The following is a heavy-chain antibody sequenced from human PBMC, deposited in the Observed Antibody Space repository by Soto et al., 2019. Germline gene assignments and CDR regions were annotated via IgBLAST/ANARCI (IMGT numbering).Heavy chain of an antibody. V-gene: IGHV7-4-1*01. CDR3: ATGENIAARPYYYYYMDV. Sequence: ASVKVSCKASGYTFTSYAMNWVRQAPGQGLGWMGWINTNTGNPTYAQGFTGRFVFSLDTSVSTAYLQICSLKAEDTAVYYCATGENIAARPYYYYYMDVWGKGTTVTVSS. J-gene: IGHJ6*03. D-gene: IGHD6-6*01. CDR1: GYTFTSYA. CDR2: INTNTGNP.